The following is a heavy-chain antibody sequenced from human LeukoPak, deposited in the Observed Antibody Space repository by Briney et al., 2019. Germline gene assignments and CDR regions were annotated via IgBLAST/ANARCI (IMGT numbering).Heavy chain of an antibody. D-gene: IGHD3-3*01. Sequence: SETLSLTCTVSGGSISSYYWSWIRQPPGKRLEWIGHIYYIGSNNYNPSLTSRATISVDTSKNQFSLKLSSVTAADTAVYYCASRSSIWSGYQDTLYYFDSWGQGTLVTVSS. CDR1: GGSISSYY. J-gene: IGHJ4*02. CDR2: IYYIGSN. CDR3: ASRSSIWSGYQDTLYYFDS. V-gene: IGHV4-59*01.